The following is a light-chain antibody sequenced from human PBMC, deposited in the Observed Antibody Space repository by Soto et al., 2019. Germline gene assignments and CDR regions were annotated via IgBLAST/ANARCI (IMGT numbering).Light chain of an antibody. CDR1: QSGSSTY. CDR2: GAS. J-gene: IGKJ1*01. CDR3: QQYGSSPL. Sequence: EIVMTQSPVTLSVSPGERSTRSCRASQSGSSTYLAWYQQKPGQAPRLLISGASTRATGIPDRFSGSGSGTDFTLTISRLEPEDFAVFYCQQYGSSPLFGQGTKVDIK. V-gene: IGKV3-20*01.